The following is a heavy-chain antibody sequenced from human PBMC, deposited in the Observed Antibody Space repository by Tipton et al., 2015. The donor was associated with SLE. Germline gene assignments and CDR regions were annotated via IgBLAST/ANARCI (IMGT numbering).Heavy chain of an antibody. V-gene: IGHV4-59*11. CDR3: ARERVEAAGRRWYFDL. D-gene: IGHD6-13*01. CDR2: IYYSGST. Sequence: TLSLTCTVSGGSISSHYWSWIRQPPGKGLEWIGYIYYSGSTNDNPSLKSRVTISVDTSKNQFSLKVSSVTAADTAVYYCARERVEAAGRRWYFDLWGRGTLVTVSS. J-gene: IGHJ2*01. CDR1: GGSISSHY.